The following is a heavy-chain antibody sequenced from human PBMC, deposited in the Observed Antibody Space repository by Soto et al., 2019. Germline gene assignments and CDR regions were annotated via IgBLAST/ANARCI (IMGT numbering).Heavy chain of an antibody. CDR3: ARPFYSNYAWFDP. Sequence: SETLSLTCTVSGGSISSSSYYWGWIRQPPGKGLEWIGSIYYSGSTYYNPSLKSRVTISVDTSKNQFSLKLSSVTAADTAVYYCARPFYSNYAWFDPWGQGTLVTVSS. V-gene: IGHV4-39*01. CDR1: GGSISSSSYY. D-gene: IGHD4-4*01. J-gene: IGHJ5*02. CDR2: IYYSGST.